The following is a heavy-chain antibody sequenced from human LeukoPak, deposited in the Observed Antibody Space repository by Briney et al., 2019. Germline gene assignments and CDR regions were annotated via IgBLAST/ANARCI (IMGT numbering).Heavy chain of an antibody. J-gene: IGHJ4*02. CDR1: GFTFDDYA. Sequence: GGSLRLSCAASGFTFDDYAMHWVRQAPGKGLEWVSGISWNSGSIGYADSVKGRFTISRDNATNSLYLQMNRLRAEAAALSSCAREGGYSSSWYGAGPFDYWGQGTLVTVSS. CDR3: AREGGYSSSWYGAGPFDY. V-gene: IGHV3-9*01. D-gene: IGHD6-13*01. CDR2: ISWNSGSI.